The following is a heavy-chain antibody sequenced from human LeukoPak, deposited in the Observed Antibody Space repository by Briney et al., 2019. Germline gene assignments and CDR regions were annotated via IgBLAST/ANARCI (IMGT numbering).Heavy chain of an antibody. D-gene: IGHD6-13*01. Sequence: GESLKISCKASGYTFTSFFIGWVRQMPVQGLEWMGIIYTGDSDTRYSPSFQGQVTISVDKSISTAYLQWRSLEASDTAIYYCARPITGAGTDLGYWGQGTLVTVSS. J-gene: IGHJ4*02. CDR2: IYTGDSDT. CDR1: GYTFTSFF. CDR3: ARPITGAGTDLGY. V-gene: IGHV5-51*01.